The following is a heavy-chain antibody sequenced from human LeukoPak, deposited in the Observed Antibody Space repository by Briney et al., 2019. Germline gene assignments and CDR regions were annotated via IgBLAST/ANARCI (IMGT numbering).Heavy chain of an antibody. J-gene: IGHJ4*02. CDR2: IDPDGSEK. CDR3: AIPSSYDGSRYYHAY. V-gene: IGHV3-7*01. D-gene: IGHD3-22*01. Sequence: GGSLRLSCVASGITFGSYSMTWVRQAPGKGLEWVANIDPDGSEKDYLESVKGRLTISRDNAKKILYLQMNSLRADDTAVYYCAIPSSYDGSRYYHAYWGQGTLVSVSP. CDR1: GITFGSYS.